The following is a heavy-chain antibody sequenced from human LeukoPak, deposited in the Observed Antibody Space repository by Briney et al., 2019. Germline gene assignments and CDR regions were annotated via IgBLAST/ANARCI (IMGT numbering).Heavy chain of an antibody. J-gene: IGHJ6*02. V-gene: IGHV1-18*01. D-gene: IGHD6-19*01. Sequence: ASVKVSFKASGYTFTSYGISWVRQAPGQGLEWMGWISAYNGNTNYAQKLQGRVTMTTDTSTSTAYMELRSLRSDDTAVYYCARSFGYSSGWSYYYYGMDVWGQGTTVTVSS. CDR2: ISAYNGNT. CDR3: ARSFGYSSGWSYYYYGMDV. CDR1: GYTFTSYG.